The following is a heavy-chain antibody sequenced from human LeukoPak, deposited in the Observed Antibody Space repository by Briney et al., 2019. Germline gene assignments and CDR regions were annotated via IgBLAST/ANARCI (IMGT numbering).Heavy chain of an antibody. D-gene: IGHD1-26*01. Sequence: PGGSLRLSCAASGFTFNSNYVIWVRQAPGKGLEWVSVIYSGGSTHYADSVEGRSTISRDNSKNTLFLQVNSLRAEDTAVYYCARGGSYPNDPFDIWGQGTMVTV. CDR1: GFTFNSNY. V-gene: IGHV3-53*01. CDR2: IYSGGST. J-gene: IGHJ3*02. CDR3: ARGGSYPNDPFDI.